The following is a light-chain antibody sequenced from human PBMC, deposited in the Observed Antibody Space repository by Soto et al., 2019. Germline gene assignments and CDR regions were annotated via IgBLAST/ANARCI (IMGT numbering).Light chain of an antibody. J-gene: IGKJ1*01. Sequence: EIVMAQSPATLSVSPGERATLSCRASQSVSSNLAWYQQKPGQAPRLLIYGASTRATGIPARFSGSGSGTEFTLTISSLQSEDFAVYYCRQYNNWWTLGHGTKVDIK. CDR2: GAS. CDR1: QSVSSN. V-gene: IGKV3D-15*01. CDR3: RQYNNWWT.